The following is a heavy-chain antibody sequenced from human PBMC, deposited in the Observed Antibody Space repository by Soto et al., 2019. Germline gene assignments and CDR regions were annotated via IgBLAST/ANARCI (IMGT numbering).Heavy chain of an antibody. Sequence: PGESLKISCEVSGYSFTTYWIGWVRQMPGKGLEWMGIIFPGNSDIRYSPSLQGQVTISVDKSIDTAYLQWSSLKASDTAMYYCARQDIRTGVQPFDYWGQGTLVTLSS. CDR3: ARQDIRTGVQPFDY. CDR1: GYSFTTYW. V-gene: IGHV5-51*01. CDR2: IFPGNSDI. J-gene: IGHJ4*02. D-gene: IGHD1-1*01.